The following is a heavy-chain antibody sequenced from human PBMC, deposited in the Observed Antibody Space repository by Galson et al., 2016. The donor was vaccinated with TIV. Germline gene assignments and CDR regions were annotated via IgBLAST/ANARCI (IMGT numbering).Heavy chain of an antibody. Sequence: TLSLTCTVSGFSIGSGDYWAWIRQPPGKGLEWIGTIYHRGSTYYSPALKSRLTMSLDTSKTQFSVTLNSVTAAHTAVYYCARQAPGSIGTCYFDYWGQGTLVTVSS. CDR2: IYHRGST. CDR1: GFSIGSGDY. J-gene: IGHJ4*02. CDR3: ARQAPGSIGTCYFDY. V-gene: IGHV4-38-2*02. D-gene: IGHD2-2*02.